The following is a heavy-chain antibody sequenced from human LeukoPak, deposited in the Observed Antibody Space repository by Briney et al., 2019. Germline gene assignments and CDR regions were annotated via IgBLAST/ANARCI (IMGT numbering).Heavy chain of an antibody. J-gene: IGHJ4*02. CDR3: ARGTLYSYELQRFFDY. Sequence: SETLSLTCAVSGGSISSGGYSWSWIRQPPGKGLEWIGYIYHSGSTYYNPSLKSRVTISVDTSKNQFSLKLSSVTAADTAVYYCARGTLYSYELQRFFDYWGQGTLVTVSS. CDR2: IYHSGST. D-gene: IGHD3-22*01. V-gene: IGHV4-30-2*01. CDR1: GGSISSGGYS.